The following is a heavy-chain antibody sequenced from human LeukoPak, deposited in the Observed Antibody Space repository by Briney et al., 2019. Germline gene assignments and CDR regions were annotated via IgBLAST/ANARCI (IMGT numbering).Heavy chain of an antibody. Sequence: SETLSLTCTVSGGSISSGGYYWSWIRQHPGKGLEWIGYIYYSGSTYYNPSLKSRVTISVDTSKNQFSLKLSSVTAADTAVYYCARDSRRMTTNDAFDIWGQGTMVTVSS. D-gene: IGHD4-17*01. V-gene: IGHV4-31*03. CDR3: ARDSRRMTTNDAFDI. CDR1: GGSISSGGYY. CDR2: IYYSGST. J-gene: IGHJ3*02.